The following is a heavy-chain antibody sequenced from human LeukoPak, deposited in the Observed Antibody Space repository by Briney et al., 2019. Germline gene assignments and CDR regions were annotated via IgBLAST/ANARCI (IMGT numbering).Heavy chain of an antibody. D-gene: IGHD6-13*01. V-gene: IGHV3-30*18. CDR1: GFTFSSYG. CDR2: ISYDGSNK. CDR3: AKVRGPGIAAAATDY. J-gene: IGHJ4*02. Sequence: GGSLRLSCAASGFTFSSYGMHWVRQAPGKGLEWVAVISYDGSNKYYADSVKGRFTISRDNSKNTLYLQMNSLRAEDTAVYYCAKVRGPGIAAAATDYWGQGTLVTVSS.